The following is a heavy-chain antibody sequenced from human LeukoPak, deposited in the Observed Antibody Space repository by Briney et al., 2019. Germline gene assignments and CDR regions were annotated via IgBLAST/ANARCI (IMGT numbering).Heavy chain of an antibody. Sequence: ASVKVSCKASGYTFTGYYMHWVRQAPGQGLEWMGWINPNSGGTNYAQKFQGWVTMTRDTSISTAYMELSRLRSDDTAVYYCATEGRFGEFYFDCWGQGTLVTVSS. CDR2: INPNSGGT. V-gene: IGHV1-2*04. CDR3: ATEGRFGEFYFDC. D-gene: IGHD3-10*01. J-gene: IGHJ4*02. CDR1: GYTFTGYY.